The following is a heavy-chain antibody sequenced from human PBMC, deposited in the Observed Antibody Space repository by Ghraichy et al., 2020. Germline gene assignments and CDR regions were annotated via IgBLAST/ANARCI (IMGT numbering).Heavy chain of an antibody. J-gene: IGHJ6*02. CDR3: ARGLSDYSNRYYGMDV. Sequence: SQTLSLTCTVSGGSISSYYWSWIRQPPGKGLEWIGYIYYSGSTNYNPSLKSRVTISVDTSKNQFSLKLSSVTAADTAVYYCARGLSDYSNRYYGMDVWGQGTTVTVSS. CDR2: IYYSGST. D-gene: IGHD4-11*01. CDR1: GGSISSYY. V-gene: IGHV4-59*01.